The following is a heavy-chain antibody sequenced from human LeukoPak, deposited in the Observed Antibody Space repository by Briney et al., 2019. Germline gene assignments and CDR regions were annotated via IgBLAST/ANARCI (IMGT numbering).Heavy chain of an antibody. Sequence: GGSLRLSCAGSGFAFRSHGMIWVRQAPRRGLEWISYISPGGDTIYNADSVKGRFTISRDNAKNSLSLHMNGLTDEDTATYHCARVRGPAVTTMYFDYWGQGTLVTVSS. J-gene: IGHJ4*02. CDR3: ARVRGPAVTTMYFDY. D-gene: IGHD4-17*01. CDR2: ISPGGDTI. V-gene: IGHV3-48*02. CDR1: GFAFRSHG.